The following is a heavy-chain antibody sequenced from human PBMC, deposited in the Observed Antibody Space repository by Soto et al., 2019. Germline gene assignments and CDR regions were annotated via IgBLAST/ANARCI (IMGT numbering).Heavy chain of an antibody. D-gene: IGHD4-17*01. Sequence: QVQLVQSGAEVKKPGASVKVSCKASGYVFTGYGISWVRQAPGQGLEWMAWISAYNGNTKYAQKFQGRVTMTTDASTSTAYLELSSLRSDDTAVYYCAIPSGDYGDYGLSLAYWGQGTLVTVSS. V-gene: IGHV1-18*01. CDR2: ISAYNGNT. CDR3: AIPSGDYGDYGLSLAY. CDR1: GYVFTGYG. J-gene: IGHJ4*02.